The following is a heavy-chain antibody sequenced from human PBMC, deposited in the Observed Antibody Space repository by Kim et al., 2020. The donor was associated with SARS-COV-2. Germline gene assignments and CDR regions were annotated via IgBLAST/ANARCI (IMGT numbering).Heavy chain of an antibody. D-gene: IGHD3-22*01. V-gene: IGHV3-7*01. Sequence: YVDSVKGRFTISRDNAKNSLYLQMNSLRAEDTAVYYCATAAGDGYSPFDYWGQGTLVTVSS. J-gene: IGHJ4*02. CDR3: ATAAGDGYSPFDY.